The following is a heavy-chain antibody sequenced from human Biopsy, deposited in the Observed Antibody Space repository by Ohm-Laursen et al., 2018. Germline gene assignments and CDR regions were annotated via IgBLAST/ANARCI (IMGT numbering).Heavy chain of an antibody. CDR1: GDSVSSGSFY. CDR3: ARGMRSSGWPYFDS. V-gene: IGHV4-61*01. Sequence: SDTLSLTCPVSGDSVSSGSFYWTWIRQPPGQGLEYIGYIYDRGGTANYNPSLESRVTMSVDMPKNQFSLKLSSVTAADTAIYYCARGMRSSGWPYFDSWGQGTLVTVSS. D-gene: IGHD6-19*01. J-gene: IGHJ4*02. CDR2: IYDRGGTA.